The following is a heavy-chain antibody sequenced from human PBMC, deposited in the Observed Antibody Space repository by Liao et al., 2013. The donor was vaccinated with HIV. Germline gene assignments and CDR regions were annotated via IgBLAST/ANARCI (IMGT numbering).Heavy chain of an antibody. V-gene: IGHV4-34*01. CDR1: GGSFSGYY. J-gene: IGHJ5*02. CDR2: IYYSGST. Sequence: QVQLQQWGAGLLKPSETLSLTCAVYGGSFSGYYWSWIRQPPGKGLDWIGYIYYSGSTNYNPSLKSRVTISIDTSKREFSLKLNSVTVTDTAVYYCARGDYNSRTRAWGQGTLVTVSS. CDR3: ARGDYNSRTRA. D-gene: IGHD4/OR15-4a*01.